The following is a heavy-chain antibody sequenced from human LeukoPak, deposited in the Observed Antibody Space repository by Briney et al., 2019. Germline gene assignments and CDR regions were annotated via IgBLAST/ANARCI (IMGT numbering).Heavy chain of an antibody. CDR2: ISYDGSNK. CDR1: GFTFSNAW. J-gene: IGHJ4*02. CDR3: ARDDCSSTSCYEDYYFDY. D-gene: IGHD2-2*01. Sequence: GGSLRLSCAASGFTFSNAWMSWVRQAPGKGLEWVAVISYDGSNKYYADSVKGRFTISRDNSKNTLYLQMNSLRAEDTAVYYCARDDCSSTSCYEDYYFDYWGQGTLVTVSS. V-gene: IGHV3-30-3*01.